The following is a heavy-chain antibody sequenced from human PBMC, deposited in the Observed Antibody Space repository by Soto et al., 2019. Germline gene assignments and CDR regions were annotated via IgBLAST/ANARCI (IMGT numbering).Heavy chain of an antibody. V-gene: IGHV3-33*01. J-gene: IGHJ6*02. Sequence: QVQLVESGGGVVQPGRSLRLSCAASGFTFSSYGMHWARQAPGKGLEWVAVIWYDGSNKYYADSVKGRFTTSRDNSKNTLHLQMNSLRAEDTAMYYCVRDSGGDAYGMDVWGQGTTVTVSS. CDR1: GFTFSSYG. CDR3: VRDSGGDAYGMDV. CDR2: IWYDGSNK. D-gene: IGHD2-21*02.